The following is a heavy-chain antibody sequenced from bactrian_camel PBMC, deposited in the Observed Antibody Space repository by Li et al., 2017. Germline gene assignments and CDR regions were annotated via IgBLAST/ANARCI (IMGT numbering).Heavy chain of an antibody. CDR1: GGSLLSLS. Sequence: HVQLVESGGGSVQAGGSLRLSCIVSGGSLLSLSVGWFRQAPGKEREGVAAIATLRGNEYYADSVKGRFTISQDKAMKTVYLQMNMLKPEDTAMYYCAAAGHDVCVAIAQRRLIASLAGHWGQGTQ. D-gene: IGHD1*01. V-gene: IGHV3S54*01. J-gene: IGHJ4*01. CDR3: AAAGHDVCVAIAQRRLIASLAGH. CDR2: IATLRGNE.